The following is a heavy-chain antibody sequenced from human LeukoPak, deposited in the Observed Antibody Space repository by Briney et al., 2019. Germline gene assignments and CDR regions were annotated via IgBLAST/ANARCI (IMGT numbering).Heavy chain of an antibody. CDR3: ARDSRGVGSIAVDV. CDR1: GGSISSYY. J-gene: IGHJ6*04. D-gene: IGHD6-19*01. V-gene: IGHV4-30-2*01. CDR2: IYHSGST. Sequence: SQTLSLTCTVSGGSISSYYWSWIRQPPGKGLEWIGYIYHSGSTYYNPSLKSRVTISVDRSKNQFSLKLSSVTAADTAVYYCARDSRGVGSIAVDVWGKGTTVTVSS.